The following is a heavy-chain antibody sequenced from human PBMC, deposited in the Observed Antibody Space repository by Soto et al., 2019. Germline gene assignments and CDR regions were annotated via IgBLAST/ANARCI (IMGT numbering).Heavy chain of an antibody. J-gene: IGHJ4*02. CDR2: INPSGGST. CDR1: GYTFTSYY. CDR3: ARDLGATVTTWSFDY. D-gene: IGHD4-17*01. V-gene: IGHV1-46*01. Sequence: QVQLVQSGAEVKKHGASVKVSCKASGYTFTSYYRHWVRQAPGQGLEWMGIINPSGGSTSYAQKFQGRVTMTRDTSTSTVYMELSSLRSEDTAVYYCARDLGATVTTWSFDYWGQGTLVTVSS.